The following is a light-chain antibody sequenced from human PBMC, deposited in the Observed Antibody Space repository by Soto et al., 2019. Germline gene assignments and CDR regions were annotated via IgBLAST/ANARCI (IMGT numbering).Light chain of an antibody. V-gene: IGKV1-27*01. CDR3: QRYYNAPFT. CDR2: AAS. Sequence: DIQVTQHPSSLPASVGDRVTITCRASQGIKNYLAWYQQKPGETPKLLIYAASTLESGIPPRFSGSGSGTDFTLTINNLQPEDVATYYCQRYYNAPFTLGGGTKVDIK. J-gene: IGKJ4*01. CDR1: QGIKNY.